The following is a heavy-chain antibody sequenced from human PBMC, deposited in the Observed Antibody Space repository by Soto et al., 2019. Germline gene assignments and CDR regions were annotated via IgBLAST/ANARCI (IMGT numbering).Heavy chain of an antibody. CDR1: GGSISSGDYY. V-gene: IGHV4-30-4*01. J-gene: IGHJ6*02. Sequence: QVQLQESGPGLVKPSQTLSLTCTVSGGSISSGDYYWSWIRQPPGKGLEWIGYIYYSGSTYYNPSLKSRVTISVDTSKNQFSVKLSSVTAADTAVYYCARAWHYYGSGSYYEGYYYYGMDVWGQGTTVTVSS. CDR3: ARAWHYYGSGSYYEGYYYYGMDV. D-gene: IGHD3-10*01. CDR2: IYYSGST.